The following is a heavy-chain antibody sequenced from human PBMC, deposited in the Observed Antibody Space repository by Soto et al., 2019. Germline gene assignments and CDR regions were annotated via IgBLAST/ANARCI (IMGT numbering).Heavy chain of an antibody. D-gene: IGHD4-17*01. CDR1: GGSISSGGYY. CDR2: IYYSGST. J-gene: IGHJ4*02. V-gene: IGHV4-31*03. Sequence: QVQLQESGPGLVKPSQTLSLTCTVSGGSISSGGYYWSWIRQHPGKGLEWIGYIYYSGSTYYNPYLTRRVTISVDASKNPCSLKLSSVTAADTAVYYCARSPEATVTACDYWGQGTLVTVSS. CDR3: ARSPEATVTACDY.